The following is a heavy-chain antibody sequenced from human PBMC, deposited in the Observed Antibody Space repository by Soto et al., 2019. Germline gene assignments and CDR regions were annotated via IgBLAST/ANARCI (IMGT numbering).Heavy chain of an antibody. CDR3: ARGRGHVIVLVQYYFDY. Sequence: GGSLRLSCAASGFTFSSYAMHWVRQGPGKGLEWVAVISYDGSNKNYADSVKGRFTISRDNSKNTLYLQMNSLRAEDTAVYYCARGRGHVIVLVQYYFDYWGQGILVTVSS. CDR2: ISYDGSNK. CDR1: GFTFSSYA. J-gene: IGHJ4*02. V-gene: IGHV3-30-3*01. D-gene: IGHD3-22*01.